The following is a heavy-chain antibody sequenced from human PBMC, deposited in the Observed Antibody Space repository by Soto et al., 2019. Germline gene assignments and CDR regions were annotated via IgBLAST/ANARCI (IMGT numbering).Heavy chain of an antibody. D-gene: IGHD3-10*01. J-gene: IGHJ4*02. CDR3: ATGPGGGGY. V-gene: IGHV3-53*01. CDR2: IYSGGYT. Sequence: EVQLVESGGGLIQPGGSLRLSCAVSGFTVSNNYMSWVRQAPGKGLEGVSVIYSGGYTAYGDSVKGRFTISRDNSKNTLYFQMKGLRPDNRPFFSGATGPGGGGYWGQGTLVTVSS. CDR1: GFTVSNNY.